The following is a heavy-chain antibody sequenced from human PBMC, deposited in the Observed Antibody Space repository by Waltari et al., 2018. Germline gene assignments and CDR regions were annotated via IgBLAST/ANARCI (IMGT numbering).Heavy chain of an antibody. CDR2: IHGSGRT. D-gene: IGHD2-15*01. CDR3: ARDRGRGLYLDS. J-gene: IGHJ4*02. CDR1: GDSVTNAYW. V-gene: IGHV4-4*02. Sequence: QLQLQESGPGLVKPSGTPSLPCTVSGDSVTNAYWWSWVRQSPRQGLEWIGQIHGSGRTNYNPSFANRVTVSIDTSNNQFSLKLTSATAADTAVYYCARDRGRGLYLDSWGRGALFTVS.